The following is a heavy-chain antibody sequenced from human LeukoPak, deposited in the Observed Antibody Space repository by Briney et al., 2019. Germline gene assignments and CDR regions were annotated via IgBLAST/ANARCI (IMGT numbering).Heavy chain of an antibody. Sequence: ASVKVSFKASGYTFSIYTIHWVRQAPGQRPEWMGWINAGNGKSKFSQKFQGRVIITRDTPASTAYMELSSLRSEDTAVYFCARDAARIAVFGVAYYFDYWGQGTLVTVSS. V-gene: IGHV1-3*01. CDR2: INAGNGKS. CDR3: ARDAARIAVFGVAYYFDY. J-gene: IGHJ4*02. D-gene: IGHD3-3*01. CDR1: GYTFSIYT.